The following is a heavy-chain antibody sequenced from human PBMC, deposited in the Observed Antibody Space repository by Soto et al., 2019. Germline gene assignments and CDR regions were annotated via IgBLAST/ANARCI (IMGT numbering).Heavy chain of an antibody. CDR3: ARDLRGYVWGSYRYTSHFDY. J-gene: IGHJ4*02. CDR1: GGSISSYY. V-gene: IGHV4-59*01. Sequence: SETLSLTCTVSGGSISSYYWSWIRQPPGKGLEWIGYIYYSGSTNYNPSLKSRVTISVDTSKNQFSLKLSSVTAADTAVYYCARDLRGYVWGSYRYTSHFDYWGQGTLVTVSS. D-gene: IGHD3-16*02. CDR2: IYYSGST.